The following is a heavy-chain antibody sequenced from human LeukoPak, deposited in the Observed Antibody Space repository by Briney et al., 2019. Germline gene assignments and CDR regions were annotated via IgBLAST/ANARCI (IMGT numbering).Heavy chain of an antibody. CDR1: GFTFGDYA. V-gene: IGHV3-7*01. D-gene: IGHD1-14*01. CDR3: ARIDSRRTFDI. CDR2: INEDGNKK. J-gene: IGHJ3*02. Sequence: GGSLRLSCTASGFTFGDYAMSWVRQAPGKGLEWVANINEDGNKKYYADSVKGRFTISRDNAKNSLSLQMNNLRFEGTAVYYCARIDSRRTFDIWGQGTMVTVSS.